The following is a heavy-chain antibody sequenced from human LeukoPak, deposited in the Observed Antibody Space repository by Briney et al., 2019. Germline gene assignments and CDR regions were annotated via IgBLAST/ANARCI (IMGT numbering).Heavy chain of an antibody. Sequence: SVKVSRKASGGTFSSYAISWVRQAPGQGLEWMGGIIPIFGTANYAQKFQGRVTITADESTSTAYMELSSLRSEDTAVYYCARGGIAIFGVVISPYYYYGMDVWGQGTTVTVSS. CDR2: IIPIFGTA. CDR3: ARGGIAIFGVVISPYYYYGMDV. V-gene: IGHV1-69*13. D-gene: IGHD3-3*01. CDR1: GGTFSSYA. J-gene: IGHJ6*02.